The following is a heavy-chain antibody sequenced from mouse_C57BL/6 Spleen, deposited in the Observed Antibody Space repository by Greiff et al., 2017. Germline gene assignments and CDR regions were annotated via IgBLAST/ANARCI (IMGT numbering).Heavy chain of an antibody. V-gene: IGHV1-7*01. J-gene: IGHJ2*01. Sequence: VQLQQSGAELAKPGASVKLSCKASGYTFTSYWMHWVKQRPGQGLEWIGYINPSSGYTKYNQKFKDKATLNVDTSSSTAYMQLSSLTSEDSAVYYCARGGQEEDYWGQGTTLTVSS. CDR2: INPSSGYT. D-gene: IGHD3-3*01. CDR1: GYTFTSYW. CDR3: ARGGQEEDY.